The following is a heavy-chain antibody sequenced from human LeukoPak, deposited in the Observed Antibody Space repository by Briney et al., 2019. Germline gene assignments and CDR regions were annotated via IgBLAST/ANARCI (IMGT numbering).Heavy chain of an antibody. J-gene: IGHJ4*02. D-gene: IGHD5-12*01. CDR2: INQGGSVK. Sequence: GGSLRLSCAASGFTFRSYWMSWVRQAPGRGLEWVANINQGGSVKYYVDSVKGRFTISRDDAKNSLYVQMNSLRDEATAVYYCARVGYSGWNLEYWGQGTLVTVSS. CDR3: ARVGYSGWNLEY. V-gene: IGHV3-7*01. CDR1: GFTFRSYW.